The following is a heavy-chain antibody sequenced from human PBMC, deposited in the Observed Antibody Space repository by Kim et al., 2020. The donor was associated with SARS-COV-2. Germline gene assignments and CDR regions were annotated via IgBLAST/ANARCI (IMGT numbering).Heavy chain of an antibody. CDR1: GFTVSSYY. CDR3: VRASPPDYGDHGTFDY. V-gene: IGHV3-53*01. Sequence: GGSLRLSCAASGFTVSSYYMSWVRQAPGKGLEWVSGIYSGGSTYYSDSVKGRFTISRDNSKDTLYFQMNSPRVEDTAVYYCVRASPPDYGDHGTFDYWGQGTLVTVSS. D-gene: IGHD4-17*01. J-gene: IGHJ4*02. CDR2: IYSGGST.